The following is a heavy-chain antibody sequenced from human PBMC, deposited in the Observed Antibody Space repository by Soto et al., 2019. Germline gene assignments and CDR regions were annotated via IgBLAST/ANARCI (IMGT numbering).Heavy chain of an antibody. Sequence: SETLSLTCTVSGGSISSYHWSWIRQPPGKGLEWIGYIYYSGSTNYNPSLKSRVTISVDTSKNQFSLKLSSVTAADTAVYYCARDTGYNWNDGYYYGMDVWGQGTTVTV. CDR2: IYYSGST. CDR3: ARDTGYNWNDGYYYGMDV. V-gene: IGHV4-59*01. J-gene: IGHJ6*02. D-gene: IGHD1-1*01. CDR1: GGSISSYH.